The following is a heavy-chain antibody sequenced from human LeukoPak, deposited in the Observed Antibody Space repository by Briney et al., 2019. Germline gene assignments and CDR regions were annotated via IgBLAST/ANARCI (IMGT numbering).Heavy chain of an antibody. J-gene: IGHJ4*02. V-gene: IGHV4-39*01. CDR3: ARSQSNNIVTTRTFEF. CDR1: GGSVTSSNHY. CDR2: IYHTGRT. Sequence: PSETLSLTCTVSGGSVTSSNHYWGWIRQPPGKGLEWIGSIYHTGRTYYNPSLESRVTVSVDTSTNQFSLRLYSVTASDTAVYYCARSQSNNIVTTRTFEFWGQGTLVPVSS. D-gene: IGHD5-12*01.